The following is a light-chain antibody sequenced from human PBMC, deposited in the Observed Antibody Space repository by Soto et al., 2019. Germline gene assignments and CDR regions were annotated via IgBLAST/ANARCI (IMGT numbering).Light chain of an antibody. V-gene: IGLV3-21*03. J-gene: IGLJ2*01. CDR1: NIGSKG. CDR2: DDS. Sequence: SYELTQPPSVSVAPGKTARITCGGNNIGSKGVHWYQQKPGQAPVLVVYDDSDRPSGIPERFSGSNSGNRATLTVSRVEAGDEADYYCQVWDRSSDQVGFGGGTKRTVL. CDR3: QVWDRSSDQVG.